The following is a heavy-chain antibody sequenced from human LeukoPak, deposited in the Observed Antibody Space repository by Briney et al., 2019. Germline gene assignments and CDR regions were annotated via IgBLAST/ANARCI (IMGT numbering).Heavy chain of an antibody. CDR1: GGSMSSNY. J-gene: IGHJ5*02. Sequence: PSETLSLTCTVSGGSMSSNYWSWIRQPPGKGLEWIGEIYHSGSTNYNPSLRSRITISVDKSKNHFSLKLNSVTAADTAVYYCARGGVGSVSFSPWLDPWGQGTLVTVSS. CDR3: ARGGVGSVSFSPWLDP. D-gene: IGHD3-10*01. V-gene: IGHV4-59*12. CDR2: IYHSGST.